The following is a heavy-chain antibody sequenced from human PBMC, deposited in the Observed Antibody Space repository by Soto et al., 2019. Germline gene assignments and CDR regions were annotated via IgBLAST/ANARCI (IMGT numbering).Heavy chain of an antibody. V-gene: IGHV4-34*01. CDR3: ARGLFRGGAYYMDV. Sequence: SETLSLTCTVSGGSISSYYWSWIRQPPGKGLEWIGEINHSGSTNYNPSLKSRVTISVDTSKNQFSLKLSSVTAADTAVYYCARGLFRGGAYYMDVWGKGTTVTVSS. D-gene: IGHD3-3*01. CDR1: GGSISSYY. CDR2: INHSGST. J-gene: IGHJ6*03.